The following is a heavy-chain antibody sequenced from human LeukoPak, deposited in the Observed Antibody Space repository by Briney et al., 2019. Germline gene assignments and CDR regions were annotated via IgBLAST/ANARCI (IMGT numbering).Heavy chain of an antibody. D-gene: IGHD2-8*01. V-gene: IGHV1-46*01. Sequence: ASVTVSCKASGYTFTSYYMHWVRQAPGQGLEWMGIINPSGGSTSYAQKFQGRVTMTRDTSTSTVYMELSSLRSEDTAVYYCARGRGAIVLMVYVLDRYYFDYWGQGTLVTVSS. CDR2: INPSGGST. CDR1: GYTFTSYY. CDR3: ARGRGAIVLMVYVLDRYYFDY. J-gene: IGHJ4*02.